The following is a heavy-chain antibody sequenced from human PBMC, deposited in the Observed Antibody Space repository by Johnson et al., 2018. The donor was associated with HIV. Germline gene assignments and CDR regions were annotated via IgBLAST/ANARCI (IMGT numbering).Heavy chain of an antibody. J-gene: IGHJ3*02. D-gene: IGHD6-19*01. Sequence: LEWVSAISGRGGSTYYADSVKGRFTISRDNSKNTLYLQMNSLRAEDTALYYCAKDRSTGWYPAFDIWGQGTMVTVSS. CDR3: AKDRSTGWYPAFDI. V-gene: IGHV3-23*01. CDR2: ISGRGGST.